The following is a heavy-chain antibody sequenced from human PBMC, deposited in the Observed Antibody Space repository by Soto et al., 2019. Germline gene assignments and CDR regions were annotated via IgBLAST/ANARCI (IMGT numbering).Heavy chain of an antibody. V-gene: IGHV4-59*01. D-gene: IGHD3-3*01. CDR3: ARGRRYDFWSGYLFDY. CDR1: GGSISSYY. J-gene: IGHJ4*02. Sequence: PSDTLSLTCTVSGGSISSYYWSWIRQPPGKGLEWIGYIYYSGSTNYNPSLKSRVTISVDTSKNQFSLKLSSVTAADTSVYYCARGRRYDFWSGYLFDYWGQGTLVTVSS. CDR2: IYYSGST.